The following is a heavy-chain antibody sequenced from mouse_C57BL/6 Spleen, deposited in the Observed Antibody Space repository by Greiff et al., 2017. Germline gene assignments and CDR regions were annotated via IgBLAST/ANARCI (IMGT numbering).Heavy chain of an antibody. J-gene: IGHJ3*01. CDR2: ISSGSSTI. Sequence: VQLQESGGGLVKPGGSLKLSCAASGFTFSDYGMHWVRQAPEKGLEWVAYISSGSSTIYYADTVKGRFTISRDNAKNTLFLQMTSLRSEDTAMYYCARGYEGWFAYWGQGTLVTVSA. CDR3: ARGYEGWFAY. D-gene: IGHD2-2*01. CDR1: GFTFSDYG. V-gene: IGHV5-17*01.